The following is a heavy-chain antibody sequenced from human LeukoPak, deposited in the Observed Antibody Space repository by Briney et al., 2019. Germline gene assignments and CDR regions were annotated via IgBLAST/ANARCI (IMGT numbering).Heavy chain of an antibody. Sequence: ASLKVSCKVSGYTLTELSMHWVRHAPGKGLEWMGGFSLEDGETIYAQKLQGRVTMTEDTSTDTAYMELSSLRSEDTAVYYCATGARRGATTQAAYYYYYYKDVWGKGATVTVSS. CDR3: ATGARRGATTQAAYYYYYYKDV. CDR2: FSLEDGET. D-gene: IGHD1-26*01. J-gene: IGHJ6*03. CDR1: GYTLTELS. V-gene: IGHV1-24*01.